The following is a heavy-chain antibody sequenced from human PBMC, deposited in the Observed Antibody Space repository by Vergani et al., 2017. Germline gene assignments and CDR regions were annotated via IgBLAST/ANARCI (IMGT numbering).Heavy chain of an antibody. CDR2: IYYSGSP. D-gene: IGHD3/OR15-3a*01. Sequence: QVQLQESGPGLVKPSETLSLTCTVSGGSISSYYWSWIRQPPGKGLEWIGYIYYSGSPNYNPSLKSRVTISVDTSKNQFSLKLSSVTAADTAVYYCARGTLDGGWTGLGPFDPWGQGTLVTVSS. J-gene: IGHJ5*02. CDR3: ARGTLDGGWTGLGPFDP. CDR1: GGSISSYY. V-gene: IGHV4-59*01.